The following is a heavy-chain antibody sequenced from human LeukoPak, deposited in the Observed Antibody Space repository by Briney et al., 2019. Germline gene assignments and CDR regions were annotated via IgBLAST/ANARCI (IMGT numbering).Heavy chain of an antibody. J-gene: IGHJ3*01. CDR2: IRGSGDIT. CDR3: ARDPNGDYLGAFDF. CDR1: GFTFSSCA. Sequence: GGSLRLSCAASGFTFSSCAMIWVRQAPGKGLEWVSAIRGSGDITLYADSVKGRFTIPRDNSKNTLYLQMNRLRGEDTAVYYCARDPNGDYLGAFDFRGQGTMASVSS. D-gene: IGHD4-17*01. V-gene: IGHV3-23*01.